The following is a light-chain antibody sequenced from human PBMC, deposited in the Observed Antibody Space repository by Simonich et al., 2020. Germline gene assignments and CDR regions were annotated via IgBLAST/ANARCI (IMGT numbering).Light chain of an antibody. Sequence: SYELTQPPSVSVSPGHTARITCSGEALPKKYAYWYQQKSGQAPVLVIYEDSKRPSGIPERFSGSSSGTMATLTISGAQVEDEADYYCYSTDSSGNHWVFGGGTKLTVL. CDR3: YSTDSSGNHWV. J-gene: IGLJ3*02. CDR2: EDS. V-gene: IGLV3-10*01. CDR1: ALPKKY.